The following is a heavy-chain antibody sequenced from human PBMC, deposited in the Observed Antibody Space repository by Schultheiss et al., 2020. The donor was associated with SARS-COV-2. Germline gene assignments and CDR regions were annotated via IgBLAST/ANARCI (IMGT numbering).Heavy chain of an antibody. Sequence: GESLKISCAASGFTFSSYAMSWVRQAPGKGLEWVSAISGSGGSTYYADSVKGRFTISRDNSKNTLYLQMNSLRAEDTAVYYCARDKGSSWYGGYYYYGMDVWGQGTTVTVSS. V-gene: IGHV3-23*01. CDR1: GFTFSSYA. J-gene: IGHJ6*02. D-gene: IGHD6-13*01. CDR3: ARDKGSSWYGGYYYYGMDV. CDR2: ISGSGGST.